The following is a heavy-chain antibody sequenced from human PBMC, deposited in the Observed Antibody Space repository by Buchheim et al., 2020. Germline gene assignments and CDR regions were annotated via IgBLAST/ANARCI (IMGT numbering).Heavy chain of an antibody. D-gene: IGHD3-22*01. V-gene: IGHV3-7*03. Sequence: EVQLVESGGGLVQPGGSLRLSCATSGFTFSSYWMSWVRQAPGKGLEWVANINQDGSEKYYVDSVKGRFTISRENAKNSLFMQMNRLRAEDTAVYYCVRDSDYYDSSGYYYYWGQGT. CDR3: VRDSDYYDSSGYYYY. CDR1: GFTFSSYW. J-gene: IGHJ4*02. CDR2: INQDGSEK.